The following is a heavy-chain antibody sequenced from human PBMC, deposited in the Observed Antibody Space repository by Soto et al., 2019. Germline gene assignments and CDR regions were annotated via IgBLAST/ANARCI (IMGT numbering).Heavy chain of an antibody. CDR2: ISGSGGST. Sequence: EVQLLESGGGLVQPGGSLRLSCAASGFTFSSYAMSWVRQAPGKGLEWVSAISGSGGSTYYADSVKGRFTISRANSKHTLYLQMNSLRAEDTAVYYCAKARAGSSWYPLDNWGHVTLVTVAA. V-gene: IGHV3-23*01. J-gene: IGHJ4*01. CDR3: AKARAGSSWYPLDN. D-gene: IGHD6-13*01. CDR1: GFTFSSYA.